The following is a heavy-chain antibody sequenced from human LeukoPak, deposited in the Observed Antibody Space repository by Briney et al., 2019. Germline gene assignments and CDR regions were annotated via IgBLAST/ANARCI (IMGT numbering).Heavy chain of an antibody. Sequence: PGGSLRLSCAASGFTFSSYAMSWVRQAPGKGLEWVSTISGSGGNTYYADSAKGRFTISRDNSKNTLYLQMNSLRAEDTAVYYCAKAGYSGYEYYGMDVWGQGTTVTVSS. J-gene: IGHJ6*02. D-gene: IGHD5-12*01. CDR2: ISGSGGNT. CDR3: AKAGYSGYEYYGMDV. V-gene: IGHV3-23*01. CDR1: GFTFSSYA.